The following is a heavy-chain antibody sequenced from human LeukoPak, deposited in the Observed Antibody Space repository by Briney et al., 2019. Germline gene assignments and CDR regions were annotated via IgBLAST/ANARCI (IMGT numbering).Heavy chain of an antibody. D-gene: IGHD3-22*01. Sequence: GGSLRLSCAASGFAFTSYAMSWVRQAPGKGREGGGFIRSKAYGGTTEYAASVKGRFTISRDDSKSIAYLQMHSLKTEDTAVYYCTRVEVNYYDSSGYYFFDYWGQGTLVTVSS. CDR1: GFAFTSYA. CDR2: IRSKAYGGTT. CDR3: TRVEVNYYDSSGYYFFDY. V-gene: IGHV3-49*04. J-gene: IGHJ4*02.